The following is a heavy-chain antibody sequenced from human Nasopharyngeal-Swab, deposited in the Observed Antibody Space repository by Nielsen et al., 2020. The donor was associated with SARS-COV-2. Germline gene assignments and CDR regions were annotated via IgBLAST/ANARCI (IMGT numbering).Heavy chain of an antibody. Sequence: LPPPGKGLEWIGYLYYGGKIFYNPSLKSRVSISVDTSKNQFSLELNSVTAADTAVYYCARLTCRSTSCLGANWFDPWGQGTLVAVSS. V-gene: IGHV4-31*02. J-gene: IGHJ5*02. CDR2: LYYGGKI. CDR3: ARLTCRSTSCLGANWFDP. D-gene: IGHD2-2*01.